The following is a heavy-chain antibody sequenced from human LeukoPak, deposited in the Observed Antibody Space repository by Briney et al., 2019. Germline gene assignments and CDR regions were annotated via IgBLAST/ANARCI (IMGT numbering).Heavy chain of an antibody. D-gene: IGHD3-22*01. CDR2: ISSSSSNI. CDR1: GFTFARYS. Sequence: PGGSLRLSCAASGFTFARYSMNWVRQAPGKGLEWVSSISSSSSNIYYPDSVTGRFTISRDNAKNSLYLQMNSLRAEDTAVHYCVRAVEYYYDSSGYAVDYWGQGTLVTVSS. J-gene: IGHJ4*02. CDR3: VRAVEYYYDSSGYAVDY. V-gene: IGHV3-21*01.